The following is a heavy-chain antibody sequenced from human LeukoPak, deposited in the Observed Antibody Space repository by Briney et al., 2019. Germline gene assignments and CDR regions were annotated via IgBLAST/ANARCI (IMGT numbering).Heavy chain of an antibody. Sequence: GGSLRLSCAASGFNFSSYEMNWVRQAPGKGLEWVSAISSGGRTIYYADSVKDRFTISRDNAKNSLYLQMNSLKAEDTAIYYCARAGYSSSWLLYWGQGTLVTVSS. CDR3: ARAGYSSSWLLY. V-gene: IGHV3-48*03. D-gene: IGHD6-13*01. CDR2: ISSGGRTI. J-gene: IGHJ4*02. CDR1: GFNFSSYE.